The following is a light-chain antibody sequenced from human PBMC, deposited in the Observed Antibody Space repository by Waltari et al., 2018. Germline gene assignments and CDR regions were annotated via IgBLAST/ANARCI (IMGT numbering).Light chain of an antibody. CDR1: SSDVGGYKY. V-gene: IGLV2-14*01. J-gene: IGLJ3*02. CDR3: SSFTTSYTRL. CDR2: EVS. Sequence: QSALTQPASVSGSPGQSITISCTGTSSDVGGYKYVSWYQQHPGKVPNVILSEVSNRPSGVSNRFSGSKSGNTASLTISGLQAEDEADYYCSSFTTSYTRLFGGGTKLTVL.